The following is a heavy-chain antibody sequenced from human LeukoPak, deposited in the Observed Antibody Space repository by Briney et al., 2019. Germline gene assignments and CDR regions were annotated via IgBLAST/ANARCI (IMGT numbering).Heavy chain of an antibody. V-gene: IGHV4-59*01. J-gene: IGHJ4*02. D-gene: IGHD3-10*01. CDR1: GASISSYY. Sequence: SETLSLTCTVSGASISSYYWSWIRQPPGKGLEMIGYIYYTGSTNSNPPLKSRVTMSVDTSKNQFSLRLSSVTAADTAVYSCARYGSGTYSFDYWGQGTLVTVSS. CDR2: IYYTGST. CDR3: ARYGSGTYSFDY.